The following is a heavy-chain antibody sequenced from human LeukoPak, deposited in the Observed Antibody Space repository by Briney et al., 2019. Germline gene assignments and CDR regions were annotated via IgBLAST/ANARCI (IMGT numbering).Heavy chain of an antibody. V-gene: IGHV4-39*01. CDR2: IYYSGST. J-gene: IGHJ4*02. CDR3: ARQGYDYVWGSYRPYYFDY. Sequence: SETLSLTCTVSGGSISSSSYYGGWIRLPPGEGLGCIGSIYYSGSTSNNPSLKSRVTTSEDTSKNQFSLKISSVTAADTAVYYCARQGYDYVWGSYRPYYFDYWGQGTLVTVSS. D-gene: IGHD3-16*02. CDR1: GGSISSSSYY.